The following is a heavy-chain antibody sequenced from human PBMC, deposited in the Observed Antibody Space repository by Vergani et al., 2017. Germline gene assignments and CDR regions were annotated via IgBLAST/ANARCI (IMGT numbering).Heavy chain of an antibody. CDR2: ISGSGGSA. Sequence: EVQLLESGGGLVQPGGSLRLTCAASEFTFSNYAMNWVRQAPGKGLEWVSGISGSGGSAYYTDSVKGRFTISRDNSKNMLFLQMNNLRTEDTAIYYCAKQYFVSGNYLFDYWGKGTWVTVS. D-gene: IGHD3-10*01. V-gene: IGHV3-23*01. J-gene: IGHJ4*02. CDR3: AKQYFVSGNYLFDY. CDR1: EFTFSNYA.